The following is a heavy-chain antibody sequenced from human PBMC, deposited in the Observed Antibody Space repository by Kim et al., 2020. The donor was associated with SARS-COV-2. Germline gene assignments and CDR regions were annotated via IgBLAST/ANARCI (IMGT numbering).Heavy chain of an antibody. J-gene: IGHJ4*02. CDR3: ARVLTSGWSYFDY. V-gene: IGHV3-21*04. Sequence: YPDSMTAPFTLSKANARASLYLQMNSLRAEDTAVYYCARVLTSGWSYFDYWGQGTLVTVSS. D-gene: IGHD6-19*01.